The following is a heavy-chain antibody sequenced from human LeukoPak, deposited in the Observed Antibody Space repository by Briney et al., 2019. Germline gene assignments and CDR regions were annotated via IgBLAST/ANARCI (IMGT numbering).Heavy chain of an antibody. V-gene: IGHV1-2*02. CDR3: ARGDMITFGGVIVSHDY. Sequence: ASVKVSCKASGYTFTGYYMHWVRQAPGQGLEWMGWINPNSGGTNYAQKFQGRVTMTRDTSISTAYMELSRLRSDDTAVYYCARGDMITFGGVIVSHDYWGQGTLVTVSS. CDR1: GYTFTGYY. D-gene: IGHD3-16*02. J-gene: IGHJ4*02. CDR2: INPNSGGT.